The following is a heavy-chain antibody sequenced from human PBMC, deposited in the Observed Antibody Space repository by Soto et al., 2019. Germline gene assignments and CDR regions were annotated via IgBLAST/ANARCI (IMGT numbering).Heavy chain of an antibody. CDR1: GDTFNSYL. Sequence: QVQLVQSGAEVKRPGSSVKVSCESSGDTFNSYLISWVRQAPGQGLEWMGGIIPIIRVTHYAQRFQGRVTIGALSSTGTAYMALSNLGFEDTAIYYCARESLGATGGGHWGQGTLVTVSP. V-gene: IGHV1-69*17. D-gene: IGHD7-27*01. CDR2: IIPIIRVT. J-gene: IGHJ4*02. CDR3: ARESLGATGGGH.